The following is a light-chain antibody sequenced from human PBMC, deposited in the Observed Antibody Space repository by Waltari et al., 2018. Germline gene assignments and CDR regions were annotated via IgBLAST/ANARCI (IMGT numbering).Light chain of an antibody. J-gene: IGKJ3*01. CDR1: RNLSSSSNNRVS. CDR3: QQYSSTST. Sequence: DIVMTQSPAFLAVSLGERATINCRSSRNLSSSSNNRVSLAWYQQKPGLPPKLLIYWVSTRESGVPDRFSGSGSGTDFTLTISSLQAEDVAVYYCQQYSSTSTFGPGTRVAI. CDR2: WVS. V-gene: IGKV4-1*01.